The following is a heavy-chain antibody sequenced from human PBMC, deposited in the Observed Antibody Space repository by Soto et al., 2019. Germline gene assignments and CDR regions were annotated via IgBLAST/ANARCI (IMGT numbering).Heavy chain of an antibody. CDR3: ARDDLLITMVRGVIDYYYYGMDV. CDR1: GFTFSSYW. CDR2: INSDGSST. D-gene: IGHD3-10*01. V-gene: IGHV3-74*01. J-gene: IGHJ6*02. Sequence: PGGSLRLSCAASGFTFSSYWMHWVRQAPGKGLVWVSRINSDGSSTSYADSVKGRFTISRDNAKNTLYLQMNSLRAEDTAVYYCARDDLLITMVRGVIDYYYYGMDVWDQGTTVTVSS.